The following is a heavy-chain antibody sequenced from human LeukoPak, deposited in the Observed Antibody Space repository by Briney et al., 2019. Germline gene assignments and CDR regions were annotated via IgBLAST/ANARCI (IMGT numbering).Heavy chain of an antibody. D-gene: IGHD1-26*01. CDR3: AKGGKWDVTPFDY. CDR1: GFTFSDYW. Sequence: PGGSLRLSCAASGFTFSDYWIHWVRQAPGKGLVWVSRINTDGSITNYADSVKGRFTISRDNSKNTLYLQVNSLRAEDTAVYYCAKGGKWDVTPFDYWGQGTLVTVSS. V-gene: IGHV3-74*01. CDR2: INTDGSIT. J-gene: IGHJ4*02.